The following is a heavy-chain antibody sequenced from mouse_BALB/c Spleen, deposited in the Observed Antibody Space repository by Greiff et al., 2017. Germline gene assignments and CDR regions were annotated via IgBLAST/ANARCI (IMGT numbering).Heavy chain of an antibody. J-gene: IGHJ1*01. Sequence: EVQLQQSGAELVKPGASVKLSCTASGFNIKDTYMHWVKQRPEQGLEWIGRIDPANGNTKYDPKFQGKATITADTSSNTAYLQLSSLTSEDTAVYYCARSSGSTWYFDVWGAGTTVTVSS. CDR3: ARSSGSTWYFDV. CDR1: GFNIKDTY. D-gene: IGHD1-1*01. CDR2: IDPANGNT. V-gene: IGHV14-3*02.